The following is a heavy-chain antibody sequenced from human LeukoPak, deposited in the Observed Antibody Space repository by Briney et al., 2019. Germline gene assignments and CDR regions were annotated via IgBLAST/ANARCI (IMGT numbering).Heavy chain of an antibody. Sequence: PGGSLRHSCVASGFTFSSFEMNLVRPVPGKGLEFLSYISSTGGTIYYADSVRGRFTISRDNAKNSLYLQMNSLRAEDTGLYYCAGGSIKANPYYYYMTVWGKGTTVTVSS. V-gene: IGHV3-48*03. J-gene: IGHJ6*03. D-gene: IGHD1-14*01. CDR2: ISSTGGTI. CDR1: GFTFSSFE. CDR3: AGGSIKANPYYYYMTV.